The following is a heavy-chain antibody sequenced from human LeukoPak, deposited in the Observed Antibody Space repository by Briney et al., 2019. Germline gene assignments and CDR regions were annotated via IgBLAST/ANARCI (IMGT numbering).Heavy chain of an antibody. CDR3: VKSGGYYYMDA. J-gene: IGHJ6*03. Sequence: GGSLLLSSASSGFTYHDFAMHWVRPAPGKGLEWVAAISWNSDNIDYADSVKGRFTNYRDNDMNSLYLEMASLRVEDSALYYCVKSGGYYYMDAWGKGTPVTVSS. CDR1: GFTYHDFA. V-gene: IGHV3-9*01. D-gene: IGHD3-16*01. CDR2: ISWNSDNI.